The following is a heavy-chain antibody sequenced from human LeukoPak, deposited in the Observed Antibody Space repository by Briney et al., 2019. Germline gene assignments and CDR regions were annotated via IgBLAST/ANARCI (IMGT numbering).Heavy chain of an antibody. CDR2: ISPTSGGT. D-gene: IGHD5-18*01. V-gene: IGHV1-2*02. CDR1: GNTFTGYY. J-gene: IGHJ4*02. Sequence: ASVKVSCKASGNTFTGYYVHWVRQAPGQGLEWMGWISPTSGGTNYAQKFQGRVTMTGDTSISTAYMELSRLGSDDTAVYFCAGRPDTSMVAIFDYWGQGTLVTISS. CDR3: AGRPDTSMVAIFDY.